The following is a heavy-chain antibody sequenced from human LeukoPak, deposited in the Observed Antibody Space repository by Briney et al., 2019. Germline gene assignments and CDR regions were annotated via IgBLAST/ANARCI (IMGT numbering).Heavy chain of an antibody. Sequence: SGTLSLTCTVSGGSISSSYWSWIRQPPEKGLEWIGYLYYSERTNYNPSLKSRATISVDTSKNQFSLKLSSVTAADTAVYYCARLDCTKGICIAGHRYFDLWGRGTLVTVSS. CDR3: ARLDCTKGICIAGHRYFDL. J-gene: IGHJ2*01. D-gene: IGHD2-8*01. CDR1: GGSISSSY. CDR2: LYYSERT. V-gene: IGHV4-59*01.